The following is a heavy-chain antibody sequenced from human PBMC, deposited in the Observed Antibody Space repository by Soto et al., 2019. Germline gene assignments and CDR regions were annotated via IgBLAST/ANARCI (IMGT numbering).Heavy chain of an antibody. CDR1: GGSVSGGSYF. D-gene: IGHD4-17*01. V-gene: IGHV4-61*01. J-gene: IGHJ6*02. CDR3: ARDRDGDYYYYGMDV. CDR2: IYYSGST. Sequence: PSETLSLTCTVSGGSVSGGSYFWSWVRQPPGKGLEWIGYIYYSGSTNYNPSLKSRVTISVDTSKNQFSLKLSSVTAADTAVYYCARDRDGDYYYYGMDVWGQGTTVTVSS.